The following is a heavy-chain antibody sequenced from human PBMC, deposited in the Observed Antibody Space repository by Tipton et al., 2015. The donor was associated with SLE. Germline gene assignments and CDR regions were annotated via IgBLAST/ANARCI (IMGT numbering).Heavy chain of an antibody. D-gene: IGHD3-22*01. J-gene: IGHJ5*02. V-gene: IGHV4-39*07. CDR1: GGSISSTSYY. Sequence: GLVKPSETLSLTCTVSGGSISSTSYYWGWLRQPPGKGLEWIGSIYYSGSTYYNLSLKSRVTISVDTSKNQFSLNLSPVTAADTAVYYCARLEIVTMIEGYKVWGFDPWGQGTLVTVSS. CDR2: IYYSGST. CDR3: ARLEIVTMIEGYKVWGFDP.